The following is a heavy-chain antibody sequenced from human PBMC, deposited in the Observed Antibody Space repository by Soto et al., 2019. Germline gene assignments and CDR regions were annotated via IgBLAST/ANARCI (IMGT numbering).Heavy chain of an antibody. CDR1: GDSVSSNSAA. Sequence: SQTLSLTCAISGDSVSSNSAAWNWIRQSPSRGLEWLGRTYYRSKWYNDYAVSVKSRITINPDTSKNQFSLQLNSVTPEDTAVYYCAREAWFGELVPDCYYYYGMDVWGKGTTVTVSS. D-gene: IGHD3-10*01. J-gene: IGHJ6*04. CDR2: TYYRSKWYN. V-gene: IGHV6-1*01. CDR3: AREAWFGELVPDCYYYYGMDV.